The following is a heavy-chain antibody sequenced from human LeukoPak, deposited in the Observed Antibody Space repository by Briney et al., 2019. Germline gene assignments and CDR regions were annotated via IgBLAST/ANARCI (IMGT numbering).Heavy chain of an antibody. D-gene: IGHD6-13*01. Sequence: PSETLSLTCTVSGYSISSGYFWGWIRQPPGKGLEWIGAYHVGTTDHNPSLKSRVTISVDRSKNQMSLKLSSVTAADTAVYYCARCLGFLIGSSWYPDAFDVWGQGTMVTVSS. CDR2: AYHVGTT. V-gene: IGHV4-38-2*02. CDR3: ARCLGFLIGSSWYPDAFDV. J-gene: IGHJ3*01. CDR1: GYSISSGYF.